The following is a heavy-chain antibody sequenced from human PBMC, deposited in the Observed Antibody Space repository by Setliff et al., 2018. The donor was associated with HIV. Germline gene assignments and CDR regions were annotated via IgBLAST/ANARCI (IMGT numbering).Heavy chain of an antibody. CDR2: IYYSGTT. CDR3: AGDSGYPSNWFDP. J-gene: IGHJ5*02. CDR1: GGSISRDSFY. V-gene: IGHV4-39*02. Sequence: SGTLSLTCTVSGGSISRDSFYWGWFRQPPGEGLEWIGSIYYSGTTYYAPSLETRLTISVDTSTNQFSLKLTSVTAADTAMYFCAGDSGYPSNWFDPWGQGILVTVSS. D-gene: IGHD3-22*01.